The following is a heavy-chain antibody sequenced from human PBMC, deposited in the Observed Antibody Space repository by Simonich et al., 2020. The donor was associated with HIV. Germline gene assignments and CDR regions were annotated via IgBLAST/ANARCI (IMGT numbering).Heavy chain of an antibody. D-gene: IGHD7-27*01. CDR2: IKSRGGST. Sequence: QEQLVQSGSELKKPGASVKVSCTASGYTFNTYAMNWVRQAPGQGLEWMGIIKSRGGSTSYAQKFQGKVTMTRDTSTSTVYMELSSLRSEDTAVYYCARDGANWGYFDYWGQGTLVTVSS. CDR3: ARDGANWGYFDY. CDR1: GYTFNTYA. J-gene: IGHJ4*02. V-gene: IGHV1-46*02.